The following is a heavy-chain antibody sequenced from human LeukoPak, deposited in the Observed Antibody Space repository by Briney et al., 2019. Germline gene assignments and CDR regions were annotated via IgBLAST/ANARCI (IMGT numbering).Heavy chain of an antibody. J-gene: IGHJ4*02. CDR1: GYTFTSYD. V-gene: IGHV1-8*01. CDR2: MNPNSGNT. CDR3: ARAARVVITPYTTAYYFDY. Sequence: ASVKVSCKASGYTFTSYDINWVRQATGQGLEWMGWMNPNSGNTGYAQKFQGRVTMTRNTSVSTAYMELSSLRSEDTAVYYCARAARVVITPYTTAYYFDYWGQGTLVTVSS. D-gene: IGHD3-22*01.